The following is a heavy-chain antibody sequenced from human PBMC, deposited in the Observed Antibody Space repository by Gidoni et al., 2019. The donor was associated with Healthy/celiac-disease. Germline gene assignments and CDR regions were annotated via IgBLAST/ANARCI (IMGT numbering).Heavy chain of an antibody. CDR3: AREDEITMVRGVEIDY. Sequence: EVQLVESGGGLVQPGGSLRLSCAAFAFPFSSYSMNWVRQAQGKGLEWVSYISSSSSTIYYADSVKGRFTSARDNAKNSLYLQMNSLRDEDTAVYYCAREDEITMVRGVEIDYWGQGTLVTVSS. V-gene: IGHV3-48*02. CDR2: ISSSSSTI. CDR1: AFPFSSYS. J-gene: IGHJ4*02. D-gene: IGHD3-10*01.